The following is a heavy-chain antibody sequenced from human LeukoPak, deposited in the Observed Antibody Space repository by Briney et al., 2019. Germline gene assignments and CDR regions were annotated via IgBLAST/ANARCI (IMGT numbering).Heavy chain of an antibody. CDR2: IYNSGST. J-gene: IGHJ5*02. CDR1: GGSISSGGYY. V-gene: IGHV4-31*03. CDR3: ARDYTGYFP. Sequence: PSETLSLTCTVSGGSISSGGYYWSWIRQHPGKGLEWIGYIYNSGSTYYNPSLKSRVTISVDTSKNQFSLKLSSVTAEDTAVYYCARDYTGYFPWGQGTLVIVSS. D-gene: IGHD3-9*01.